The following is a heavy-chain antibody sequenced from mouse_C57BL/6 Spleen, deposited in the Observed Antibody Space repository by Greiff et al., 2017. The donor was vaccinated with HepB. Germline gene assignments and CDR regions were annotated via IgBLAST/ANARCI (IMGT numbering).Heavy chain of an antibody. CDR2: IYPGGGYT. CDR3: ARGGGYDEEYFDV. J-gene: IGHJ1*03. CDR1: GYTFTNYW. Sequence: QVQLKQSGAELVRPGTSVKMSCKASGYTFTNYWIGWAKQRPGHGLEWIGDIYPGGGYTNYNEKFKGKATLTADKSSSTAYMQVSSLTSEDSAIYYCARGGGYDEEYFDVWGTGTTVTVSS. D-gene: IGHD2-2*01. V-gene: IGHV1-63*01.